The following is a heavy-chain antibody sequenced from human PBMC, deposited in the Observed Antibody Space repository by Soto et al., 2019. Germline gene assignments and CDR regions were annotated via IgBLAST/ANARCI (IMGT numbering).Heavy chain of an antibody. Sequence: PGGSLRLSCAASGFTFSSYDMHWVRQATGKGLEWVSAIGTAGDTYYPGSVKGRFTISRENAKNSLYLQMNSLRAGDTAVYYCARQAAGGGFDYWGQGTLVTVSS. CDR1: GFTFSSYD. D-gene: IGHD6-13*01. V-gene: IGHV3-13*04. CDR3: ARQAAGGGFDY. CDR2: IGTAGDT. J-gene: IGHJ4*02.